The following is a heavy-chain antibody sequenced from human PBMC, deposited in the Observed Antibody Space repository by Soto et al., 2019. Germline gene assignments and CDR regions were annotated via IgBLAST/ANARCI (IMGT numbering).Heavy chain of an antibody. CDR2: INAGNGNT. Sequence: ASVKVSCKASGYTFTSYAMHWVRQAPGQRLEWMGWINAGNGNTKYSQKFQGRVTITRDTSASTAYMELSSLRSEDTAVYYCARGPLYDFWSGYFDYWGQGTLVTVSS. V-gene: IGHV1-3*01. CDR3: ARGPLYDFWSGYFDY. J-gene: IGHJ4*02. D-gene: IGHD3-3*01. CDR1: GYTFTSYA.